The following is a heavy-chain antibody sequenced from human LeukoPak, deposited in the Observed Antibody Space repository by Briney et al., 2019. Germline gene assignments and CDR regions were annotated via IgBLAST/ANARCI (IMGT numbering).Heavy chain of an antibody. V-gene: IGHV4-59*01. Sequence: SETLSLTCTVSGGSISSYYWSWIRQPPGKGLEWIGYIYYSGSTNYNPSLKSRVTISVDTSKNQFSLKLSSVTAADTAVYYCARGDYSPTPGYWGQGTLVTVSS. D-gene: IGHD4-11*01. CDR1: GGSISSYY. CDR3: ARGDYSPTPGY. CDR2: IYYSGST. J-gene: IGHJ4*02.